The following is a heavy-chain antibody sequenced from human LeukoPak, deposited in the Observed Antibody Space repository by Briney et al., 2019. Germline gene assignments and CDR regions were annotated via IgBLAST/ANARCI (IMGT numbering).Heavy chain of an antibody. D-gene: IGHD2-2*03. CDR3: AKGVDIVVVRAAVDY. CDR1: GFTFSNYG. Sequence: HPGGSLRLSCAASGFTFSNYGMHWVRQAPGKGLEWVAVISYDGSNNYYADSVKGRFTISRDNSRNTLYLQMNNLRGEDTAVYYCAKGVDIVVVRAAVDYWGQGTLVTVSS. J-gene: IGHJ4*02. CDR2: ISYDGSNN. V-gene: IGHV3-30*18.